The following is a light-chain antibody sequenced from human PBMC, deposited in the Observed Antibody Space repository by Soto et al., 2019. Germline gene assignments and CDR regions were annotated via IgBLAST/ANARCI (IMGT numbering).Light chain of an antibody. J-gene: IGKJ1*01. Sequence: DIQMTQSPSTLSASVGDRVTITCRASQSISTWLAWYQQKPGKAPKLLIYDAFYLERGVPSRFSGSGSGTEFTLTISILQSDDLATYYCQQYNSFWTFGQGTKVEI. CDR3: QQYNSFWT. V-gene: IGKV1-5*01. CDR2: DAF. CDR1: QSISTW.